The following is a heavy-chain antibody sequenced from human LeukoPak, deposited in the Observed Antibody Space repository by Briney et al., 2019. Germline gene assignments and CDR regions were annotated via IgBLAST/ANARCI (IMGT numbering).Heavy chain of an antibody. D-gene: IGHD2-15*01. V-gene: IGHV3-74*01. CDR1: GFTFSAYW. Sequence: PGGSLRLSCAASGFTFSAYWMHWVRQAPGKGLVWVSGIKSDGSSTSYADSVKGRFTISRDNAKNTLYLQMNSLRADDTAVYYCARDLNLLQSYCFDYWGQGTLVTVSS. CDR2: IKSDGSST. J-gene: IGHJ4*02. CDR3: ARDLNLLQSYCFDY.